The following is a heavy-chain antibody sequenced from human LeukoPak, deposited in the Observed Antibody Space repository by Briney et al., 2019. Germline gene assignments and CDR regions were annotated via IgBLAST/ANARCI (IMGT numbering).Heavy chain of an antibody. V-gene: IGHV1-69*05. Sequence: TVKVSCKASGGTFSSYAIIWVRQAPGQGLEWMGRIIPIFGTANYAQKFQGRVTITTDESTSTAYMELSSLRSEDTAVYYCARDSGSYSFDYWGQGTLVTVSS. CDR2: IIPIFGTA. J-gene: IGHJ4*02. CDR1: GGTFSSYA. CDR3: ARDSGSYSFDY. D-gene: IGHD1-26*01.